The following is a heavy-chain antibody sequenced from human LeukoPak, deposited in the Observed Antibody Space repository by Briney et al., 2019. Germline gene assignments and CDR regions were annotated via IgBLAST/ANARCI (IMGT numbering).Heavy chain of an antibody. CDR3: ARDEDSSGWFDY. D-gene: IGHD6-19*01. J-gene: IGHJ4*02. Sequence: GGSLRLSCAASGFTFSSYWMSWVRQAPGKGLEWVAVISYDGSNKYYADSVKGRFTISRDNSKNTLYLQMNSLRAEDTAVYYCARDEDSSGWFDYWGQGTLVTVSS. V-gene: IGHV3-30-3*01. CDR1: GFTFSSYW. CDR2: ISYDGSNK.